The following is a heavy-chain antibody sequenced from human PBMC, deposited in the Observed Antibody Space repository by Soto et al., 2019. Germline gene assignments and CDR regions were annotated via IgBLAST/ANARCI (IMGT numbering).Heavy chain of an antibody. V-gene: IGHV1-18*01. CDR2: ISAYNGNT. J-gene: IGHJ6*02. CDR1: GYTFTSYG. Sequence: QVQLVQSGAEVKKPGASVKVSCKASGYTFTSYGISWVRQAPGQGLEWMGWISAYNGNTNYAQKLQGRVAMTTDTSTSTAYMELRSLRSDDTAVYYCARMYSSGWSYYYGMDVWGQGTTVTVSS. D-gene: IGHD6-19*01. CDR3: ARMYSSGWSYYYGMDV.